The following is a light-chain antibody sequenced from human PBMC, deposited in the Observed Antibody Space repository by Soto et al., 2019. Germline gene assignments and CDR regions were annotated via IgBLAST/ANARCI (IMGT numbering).Light chain of an antibody. V-gene: IGLV2-14*03. Sequence: QSALTQPASVSGSPGQSITISCTGTTSDVGGYNYLSWYQQHPGKAPKLLIYDVTSRPSGVSNRFSGSKSGNTASLTISGLQAEDEADYYCSSYTTSSTYVFGTGTKLTVL. J-gene: IGLJ1*01. CDR3: SSYTTSSTYV. CDR2: DVT. CDR1: TSDVGGYNY.